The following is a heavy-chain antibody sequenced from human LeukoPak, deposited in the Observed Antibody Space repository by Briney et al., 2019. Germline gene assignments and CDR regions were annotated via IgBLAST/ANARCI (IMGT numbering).Heavy chain of an antibody. V-gene: IGHV3-23*01. D-gene: IGHD6-13*01. CDR2: INGSGGST. Sequence: GGSLRLSCAASGFTFSSYAMSWVRQAPGKGLEWVSAINGSGGSTYYADSVKGRFTISRDNSKNTLYLQMNSLRAEDTAVYYCARDSSSWYPHFDYWGQGTLVTVSS. J-gene: IGHJ4*02. CDR1: GFTFSSYA. CDR3: ARDSSSWYPHFDY.